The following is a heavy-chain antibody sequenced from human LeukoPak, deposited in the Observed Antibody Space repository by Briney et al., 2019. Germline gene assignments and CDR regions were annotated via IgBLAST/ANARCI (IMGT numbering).Heavy chain of an antibody. CDR2: INPSGGST. J-gene: IGHJ4*02. Sequence: GASVKVSCTASGYTFTSYYMHWVRQAPGQGLEWMGIINPSGGSTSYAQKFQGRVTMTRDTSTGTVYMELSSLRSEDTAVYYCAKDYYDSSGQIAAPDYWGQGTLVTVSS. V-gene: IGHV1-46*01. CDR3: AKDYYDSSGQIAAPDY. D-gene: IGHD3-22*01. CDR1: GYTFTSYY.